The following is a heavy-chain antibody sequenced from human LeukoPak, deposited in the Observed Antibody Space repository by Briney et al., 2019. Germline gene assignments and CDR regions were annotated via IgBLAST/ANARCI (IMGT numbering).Heavy chain of an antibody. CDR3: ARGPHFSRGEHFDY. CDR2: LYSSGGA. Sequence: SENLSLTCTVSGGSITGYYWSWIRQPAGKGLEWVGRLYSSGGAVYNPSLKSRATLSADTSKGQLSLKLTSVTAADTAVYFCARGPHFSRGEHFDYWGLGILVTVSS. D-gene: IGHD4-11*01. J-gene: IGHJ4*02. V-gene: IGHV4-4*07. CDR1: GGSITGYY.